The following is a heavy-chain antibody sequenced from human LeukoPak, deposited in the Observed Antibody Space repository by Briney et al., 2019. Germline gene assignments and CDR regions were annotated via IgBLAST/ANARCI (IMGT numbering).Heavy chain of an antibody. V-gene: IGHV3-23*01. Sequence: GGSLRLSCAASGFTFSDYYMSWIRQAPGKGLEWVSAISGSGGSTYYADSVKGRFTISRDNSKNTLYLQMNSLRGEDTAVYYCAKDWGAYCSGGSCYGDFDYWGQGTLVTVSS. J-gene: IGHJ4*02. CDR3: AKDWGAYCSGGSCYGDFDY. D-gene: IGHD2-15*01. CDR1: GFTFSDYY. CDR2: ISGSGGST.